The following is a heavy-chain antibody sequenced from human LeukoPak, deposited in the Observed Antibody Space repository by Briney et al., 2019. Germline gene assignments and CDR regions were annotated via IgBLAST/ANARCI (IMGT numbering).Heavy chain of an antibody. CDR3: ARERYHDSSLDY. J-gene: IGHJ4*02. V-gene: IGHV3-21*01. CDR2: ISSSTTYI. CDR1: GFTFSSHT. D-gene: IGHD3-22*01. Sequence: GGSLRLSCVASGFTFSSHTMNWVRQAPGKGLEWVSSISSSTTYIYYADSVKGRVTLSRDNAKNSLYLQMNSLRAEDTAVYYCARERYHDSSLDYWGQGILVTVSS.